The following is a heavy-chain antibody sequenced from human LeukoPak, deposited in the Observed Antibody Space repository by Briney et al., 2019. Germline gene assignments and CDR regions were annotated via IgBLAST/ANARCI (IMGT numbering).Heavy chain of an antibody. Sequence: SVKVACKASARTFSSYAISWVRQAPGQGLEWMGRIIPIFGTANYAQKFQCRVPITTDESTSTAYKELSSLRSEDTAVYYCARGRGNWGSVYFDYWGQGTLVTVSS. CDR3: ARGRGNWGSVYFDY. CDR2: IIPIFGTA. CDR1: ARTFSSYA. V-gene: IGHV1-69*05. J-gene: IGHJ4*02. D-gene: IGHD7-27*01.